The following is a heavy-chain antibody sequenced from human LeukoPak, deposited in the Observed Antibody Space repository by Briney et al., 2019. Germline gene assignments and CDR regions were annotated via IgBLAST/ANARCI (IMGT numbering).Heavy chain of an antibody. J-gene: IGHJ4*02. Sequence: SETLSLTCSVSGGSISSTRYYWGWIRQPPGKGLDWIGSMYYTGSSYYNPSLKSRVTISADTSKNQFSLKMSSVTAADTAVYYCARVTRYYDSSGYLSPFDYWGQGTLVTVSS. CDR1: GGSISSTRYY. D-gene: IGHD3-22*01. V-gene: IGHV4-39*01. CDR2: MYYTGSS. CDR3: ARVTRYYDSSGYLSPFDY.